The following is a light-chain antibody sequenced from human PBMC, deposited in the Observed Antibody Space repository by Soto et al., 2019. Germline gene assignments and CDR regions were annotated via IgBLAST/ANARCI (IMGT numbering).Light chain of an antibody. CDR1: QSVSNF. Sequence: EIVLTQSPATLSLSPGERATLSCRASQSVSNFLAWYQQKPGQAPRLLISDASHRATGIPGRFSGSGSGTDFSLTISSLEPEDFAFYYCQQRSNWPWTFGQGTEVEIK. CDR2: DAS. V-gene: IGKV3-11*01. CDR3: QQRSNWPWT. J-gene: IGKJ1*01.